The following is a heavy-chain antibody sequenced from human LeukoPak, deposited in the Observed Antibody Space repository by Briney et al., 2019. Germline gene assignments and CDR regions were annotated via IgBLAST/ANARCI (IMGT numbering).Heavy chain of an antibody. CDR3: AKREYCSSTSCYTPSFDY. Sequence: GGSLRLSCAASGFTFSSYGMHWVREAPGKGLEWVAFIRYDGSNKYYADSVKGRFTISRDNSKNTLYLQMNSLRAEDTAVYYCAKREYCSSTSCYTPSFDYWGQGTLVTVSS. CDR2: IRYDGSNK. J-gene: IGHJ4*02. D-gene: IGHD2-2*02. CDR1: GFTFSSYG. V-gene: IGHV3-30*02.